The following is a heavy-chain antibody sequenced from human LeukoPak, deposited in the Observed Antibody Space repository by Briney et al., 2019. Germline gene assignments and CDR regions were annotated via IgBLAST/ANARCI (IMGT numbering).Heavy chain of an antibody. CDR3: ARVPYGSGSYRYYYYYYYMDV. D-gene: IGHD3-10*01. J-gene: IGHJ6*03. CDR2: INPNSGGT. Sequence: ASVKVSCKASAYTFTGYYMHWVRQAPGQGLEWMGCINPNSGGTNYAQKLQGRVTMTTDTSTSTAYMELRSLRSDDTAVYYCARVPYGSGSYRYYYYYYYMDVWGKGTTVTVSS. V-gene: IGHV1-2*02. CDR1: AYTFTGYY.